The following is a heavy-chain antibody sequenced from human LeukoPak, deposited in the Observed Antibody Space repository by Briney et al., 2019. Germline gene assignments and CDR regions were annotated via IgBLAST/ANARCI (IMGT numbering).Heavy chain of an antibody. V-gene: IGHV3-23*01. CDR1: GFTFSSYA. Sequence: GGSLRLSCAASGFTFSSYAMFWVRQAPGKGLECVSLINYSGSSTYYADSVKGRFTISRDNSKSTLYLQMNSLRADDTAVYYCAKDPDDYGDYWGQGTLVTVSS. CDR3: AKDPDDYGDY. CDR2: INYSGSST. J-gene: IGHJ4*02.